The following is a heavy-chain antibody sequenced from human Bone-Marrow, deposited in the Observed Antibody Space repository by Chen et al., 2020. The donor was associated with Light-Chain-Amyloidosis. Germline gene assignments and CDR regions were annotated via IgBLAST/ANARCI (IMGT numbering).Heavy chain of an antibody. CDR2: IYPDDSDA. J-gene: IGHJ4*02. CDR1: GYSFPNYW. V-gene: IGHV5-51*01. Sequence: EVPLWQSGPEVKKPGESLSFSCRGSGYSFPNYWIGWFRQMPGKGLGWMGVIYPDDSDARYSPSFEGQVTISADKSITTAYLQWRSLKASDTAMYYCARRRDGYNFDYWGQGTLVTVSS. D-gene: IGHD5-12*01. CDR3: ARRRDGYNFDY.